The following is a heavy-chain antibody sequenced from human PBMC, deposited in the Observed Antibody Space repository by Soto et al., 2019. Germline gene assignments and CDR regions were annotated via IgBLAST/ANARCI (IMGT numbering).Heavy chain of an antibody. J-gene: IGHJ4*01. Sequence: PGGSLRLSCAASGFTFSDHHMDWVRQAPGKGLEWVGRSTNRVNSYTTQYAASVKGRFTISRDDSKNSLFLQMDSLKTEDTAVYYCVSVSGSYYYDCWGHGTLVTVSS. CDR1: GFTFSDHH. V-gene: IGHV3-72*01. D-gene: IGHD3-10*01. CDR2: STNRVNSYTT. CDR3: VSVSGSYYYDC.